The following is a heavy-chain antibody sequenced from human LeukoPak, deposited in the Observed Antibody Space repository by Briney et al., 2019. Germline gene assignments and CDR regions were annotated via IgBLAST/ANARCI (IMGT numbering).Heavy chain of an antibody. CDR1: GFTFSTYW. CDR2: INSDGRTT. D-gene: IGHD5-12*01. V-gene: IGHV3-74*01. Sequence: GGSLRLSCAASGFTFSTYWMYWVRQAPGKGLVWVSRINSDGRTTNYADSVKGRFTTSRDNAKNTLYLQMNSLRAEDTAVYYCARDLQGGYSGYVLGYWGQGTLVTVSS. CDR3: ARDLQGGYSGYVLGY. J-gene: IGHJ4*02.